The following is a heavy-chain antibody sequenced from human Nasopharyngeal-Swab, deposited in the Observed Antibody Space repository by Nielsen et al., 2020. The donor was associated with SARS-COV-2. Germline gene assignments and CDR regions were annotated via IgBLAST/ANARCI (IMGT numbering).Heavy chain of an antibody. CDR2: IYYSGST. CDR3: VGSSWYGDYYYYYGMDV. CDR1: GGSISSSSYY. J-gene: IGHJ6*02. V-gene: IGHV4-39*07. D-gene: IGHD6-13*01. Sequence: SETLSLTCTVSGGSISSSSYYWGWIRQPPGKGLEWIGSIYYSGSTYYNPSLKSRVTISVDTSKSQFSLKLGSVAAADTAVYYCVGSSWYGDYYYYYGMDVWGQGTTVTVSS.